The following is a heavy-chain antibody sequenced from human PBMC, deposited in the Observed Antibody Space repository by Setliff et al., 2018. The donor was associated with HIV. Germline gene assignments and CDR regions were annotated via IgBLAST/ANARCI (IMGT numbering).Heavy chain of an antibody. CDR3: ARDSIYYDILTGYDAFDI. V-gene: IGHV1-3*01. CDR2: INAGNGNT. D-gene: IGHD3-9*01. Sequence: GASVKVSCKASGYTFTSYAMHWVRQAPGQRLEWMGWINAGNGNTKYSQKFQGRVTITRDTSASTAYMELSSLRSEDTAVYYCARDSIYYDILTGYDAFDIWGQGTMVTV. J-gene: IGHJ3*02. CDR1: GYTFTSYA.